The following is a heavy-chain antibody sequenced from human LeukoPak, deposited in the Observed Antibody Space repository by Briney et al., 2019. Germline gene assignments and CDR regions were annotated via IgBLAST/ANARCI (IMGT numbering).Heavy chain of an antibody. CDR2: ISYDGSNK. CDR3: ARIIAVALYFDL. J-gene: IGHJ2*01. Sequence: GGSLRLSCAASGFTFSSYAMHWVRQAPGKGLEWVAVISYDGSNKYYADSVKGRFTISRDNSKNTLYLQMNSLRAEDTAVYYCARIIAVALYFDLWGRGTLVTVSS. D-gene: IGHD6-19*01. V-gene: IGHV3-30*04. CDR1: GFTFSSYA.